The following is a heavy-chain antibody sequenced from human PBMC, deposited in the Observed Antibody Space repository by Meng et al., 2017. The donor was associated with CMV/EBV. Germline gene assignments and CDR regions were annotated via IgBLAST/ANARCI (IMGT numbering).Heavy chain of an antibody. D-gene: IGHD1-26*01. CDR2: MRYDGSNK. V-gene: IGHV3-30*02. CDR1: EFTFSSYG. CDR3: AKDFVGATTPFDY. Sequence: AASEFTFSSYGMHWVRQAPGKGLEWVAFMRYDGSNKYYADSVKGRFTISRDNSKNTLYLQMNSLRAEDTAVYYCAKDFVGATTPFDYWGQGTLVTVSS. J-gene: IGHJ4*02.